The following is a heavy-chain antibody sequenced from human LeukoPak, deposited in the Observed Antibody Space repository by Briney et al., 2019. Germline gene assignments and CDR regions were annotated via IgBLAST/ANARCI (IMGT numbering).Heavy chain of an antibody. J-gene: IGHJ6*03. Sequence: PSETLSLTCTVSGGSISSSSYYWGWLRQPPGKGLEWIGSIYYSGSTYYNPSLKSRVTISVDTSKTQFSLQLSSVTAADTAVYYCARDGGQLDTAMDYYMDVWGEGTTVTVSS. CDR2: IYYSGST. CDR1: GGSISSSSYY. CDR3: ARDGGQLDTAMDYYMDV. D-gene: IGHD5-18*01. V-gene: IGHV4-39*07.